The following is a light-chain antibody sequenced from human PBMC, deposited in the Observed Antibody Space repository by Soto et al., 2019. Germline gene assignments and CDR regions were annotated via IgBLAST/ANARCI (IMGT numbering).Light chain of an antibody. V-gene: IGKV1-12*01. J-gene: IGKJ3*01. Sequence: DIQMTQSPLSVSASVGDRVTISCRASQGISTWLAWYQQKPGKAPKLLIYAASSLHTGVPSRFSGSGSETDFTLTISSLQPEDTANYFCQQAYGFAFTFGPGTKLEIE. CDR2: AAS. CDR3: QQAYGFAFT. CDR1: QGISTW.